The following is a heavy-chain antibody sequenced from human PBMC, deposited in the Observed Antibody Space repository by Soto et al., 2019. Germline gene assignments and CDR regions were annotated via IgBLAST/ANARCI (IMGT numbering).Heavy chain of an antibody. CDR3: ARLCYCIRTSCYLRQFDY. CDR1: GGSISSSNW. J-gene: IGHJ4*02. Sequence: SETLSLTCAVSGGSISSSNWWSWVRHPPGKELEWIGEIYHSGSTNYNPSLKSRVTISVDKSKNKFSLTLSSVTAADTAVYYCARLCYCIRTSCYLRQFDYWGQGTLVTVSS. CDR2: IYHSGST. D-gene: IGHD2-2*01. V-gene: IGHV4-4*02.